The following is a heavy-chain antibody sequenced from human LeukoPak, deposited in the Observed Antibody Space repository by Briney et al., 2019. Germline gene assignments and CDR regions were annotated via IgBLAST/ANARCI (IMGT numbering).Heavy chain of an antibody. CDR3: ARDHRITGTTG. V-gene: IGHV4-30-4*01. D-gene: IGHD1-7*01. CDR1: GGSISSGDYY. CDR2: IYYSGST. Sequence: SETLSLTCTVSGGSISSGDYYWSWIRQPPGKGLEWIGYIYYSGSTYYNPSLKSRVTISVDTSKNQFSLKLSSVTAADTAVYYCARDHRITGTTGWGLGTLITVSS. J-gene: IGHJ4*02.